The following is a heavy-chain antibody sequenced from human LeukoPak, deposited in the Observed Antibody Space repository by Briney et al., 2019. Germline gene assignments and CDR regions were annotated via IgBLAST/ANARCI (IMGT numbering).Heavy chain of an antibody. CDR2: IYYSGST. CDR1: GGSISRYY. CDR3: ARLGWGLDVDTAMVIRPSWLDP. D-gene: IGHD5-18*01. Sequence: SETLSLICTVSGGSISRYYWSWIRQPPGKGLEWIGYIYYSGSTNYNPSLKSRVTISVDTSKNQFSLKLRSVTAADTAVYYCARLGWGLDVDTAMVIRPSWLDPWGQGTLVTVSS. V-gene: IGHV4-59*08. J-gene: IGHJ5*02.